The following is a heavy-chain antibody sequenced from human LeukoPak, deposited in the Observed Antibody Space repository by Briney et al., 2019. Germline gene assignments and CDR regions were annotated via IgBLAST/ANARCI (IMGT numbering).Heavy chain of an antibody. Sequence: SETLSLTCTVSGGSISSYYWSWIRQPPGKGLEWIGYIYYSGSTNYNPSLKSRVTISVDTSKNQFSLKLSPVTAADTAVYYCARETKSGYAFDIWGQGTMVTVSS. CDR2: IYYSGST. D-gene: IGHD3-3*01. CDR1: GGSISSYY. CDR3: ARETKSGYAFDI. V-gene: IGHV4-59*01. J-gene: IGHJ3*02.